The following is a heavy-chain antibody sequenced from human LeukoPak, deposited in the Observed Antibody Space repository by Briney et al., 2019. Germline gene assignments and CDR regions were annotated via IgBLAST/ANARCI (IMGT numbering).Heavy chain of an antibody. Sequence: ASVKVSCMASGYTFTSYYMHWVRQAPGQGLEWMEIINPSGGSTSYAQKFQGRVTMTRDMSTSTVYMELSSLRSEDTAVYYCAGDLGSVAYYFDYWGQGTLVTVSS. CDR1: GYTFTSYY. CDR2: INPSGGST. V-gene: IGHV1-46*01. CDR3: AGDLGSVAYYFDY. J-gene: IGHJ4*02. D-gene: IGHD2-15*01.